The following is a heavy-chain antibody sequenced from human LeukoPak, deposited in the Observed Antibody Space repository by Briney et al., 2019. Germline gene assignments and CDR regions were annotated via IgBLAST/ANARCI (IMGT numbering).Heavy chain of an antibody. J-gene: IGHJ4*02. Sequence: SETLSLTCTVSGGSISGYYWSWIRQPPGKGLEWIGYIYYSGSTNYNPSLKSRVTISVDTSKNQFSLKLSSVTAADTAVYYCARGVDYGDYERLEFDYWGQGTLVTVSS. D-gene: IGHD4-17*01. CDR1: GGSISGYY. CDR3: ARGVDYGDYERLEFDY. V-gene: IGHV4-59*01. CDR2: IYYSGST.